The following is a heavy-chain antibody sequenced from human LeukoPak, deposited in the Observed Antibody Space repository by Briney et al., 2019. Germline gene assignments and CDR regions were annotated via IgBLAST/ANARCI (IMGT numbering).Heavy chain of an antibody. CDR2: IYYSGTS. D-gene: IGHD2-2*01. CDR3: ARDLGYCSTTNCHNYFAP. CDR1: GGSITSYY. V-gene: IGHV4-59*01. Sequence: SETLSLTCTVSGGSITSYYWSWIRQAPGKGLEWIGYIYYSGTSNDNPSLKSRVTISVDTSKNQFSLNLRSVTAADSAVYYCARDLGYCSTTNCHNYFAPWGQGTLVTVSS. J-gene: IGHJ5*02.